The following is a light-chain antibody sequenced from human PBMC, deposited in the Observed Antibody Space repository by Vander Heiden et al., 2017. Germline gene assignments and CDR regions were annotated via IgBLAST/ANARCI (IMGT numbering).Light chain of an antibody. Sequence: QLVLTQSPSASASMGASVKLTCTLSSGHRSYAIAWHQQQPEKGPRYLMKLNSDGSHSKGDAIPDRFSGSGYGGERYLSISSLRSEGEADSYCPTWGTGTQGVVFGGGTKLTVL. J-gene: IGLJ2*01. CDR3: PTWGTGTQGVV. CDR2: LNSDGSH. V-gene: IGLV4-69*02. CDR1: SGHRSYA.